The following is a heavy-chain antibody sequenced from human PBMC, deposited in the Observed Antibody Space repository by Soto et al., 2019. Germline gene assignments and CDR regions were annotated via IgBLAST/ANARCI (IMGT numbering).Heavy chain of an antibody. V-gene: IGHV4-39*01. J-gene: IGHJ4*01. Sequence: QLQLQESGPGLVKPSETLSLTCTVSGGSISSSSYYWGWIRQPPGKGLEWIGSIYYSGSTYYNPSLKIRVTISVATSNIQCSLKLSSLTAADKAVYYCARTKRNVAPAPRFDHWGHGTLVTVSS. CDR1: GGSISSSSYY. CDR2: IYYSGST. CDR3: ARTKRNVAPAPRFDH. D-gene: IGHD2-2*01.